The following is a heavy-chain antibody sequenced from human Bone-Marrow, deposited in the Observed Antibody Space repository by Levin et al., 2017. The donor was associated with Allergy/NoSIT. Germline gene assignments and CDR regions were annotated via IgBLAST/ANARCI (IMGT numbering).Heavy chain of an antibody. V-gene: IGHV3-53*01. CDR2: IYSRGST. CDR3: ARALRRGAFDI. J-gene: IGHJ3*02. Sequence: GGSLRLSCAASEFTVSSIFMTWVRQAPGKGLEWVSVIYSRGSTYYADSVKGRFTISRDNSKNTLYLQMNSLRAEDTAVYYCARALRRGAFDIWGQGTMVTVSS. CDR1: EFTVSSIF.